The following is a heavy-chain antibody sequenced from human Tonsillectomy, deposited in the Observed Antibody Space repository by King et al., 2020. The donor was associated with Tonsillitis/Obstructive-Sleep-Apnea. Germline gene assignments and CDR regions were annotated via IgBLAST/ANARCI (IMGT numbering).Heavy chain of an antibody. CDR2: INWNGDGT. J-gene: IGHJ4*02. CDR1: GFTFDDHG. D-gene: IGHD4-17*01. Sequence: VQLVESGGGVVRPGGSLRLSCAASGFTFDDHGMSWVRQAPGKGLEGVSGINWNGDGTGYTDSVKGRFTISRDNAKNSLYLQMNNLRVEDTAFYYCAKKYGDPDYWGQGTLVTVSS. V-gene: IGHV3-20*04. CDR3: AKKYGDPDY.